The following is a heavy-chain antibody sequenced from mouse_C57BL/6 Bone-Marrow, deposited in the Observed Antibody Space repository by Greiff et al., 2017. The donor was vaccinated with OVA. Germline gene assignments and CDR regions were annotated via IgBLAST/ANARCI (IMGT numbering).Heavy chain of an antibody. J-gene: IGHJ3*01. V-gene: IGHV1-64*01. D-gene: IGHD1-1*01. CDR1: GYTFTSYW. Sequence: QVQLQQPGAELVKPGASVKLSCKASGYTFTSYWMHWVKQRPGQGLEWIGMIHPNSGSTNYNEKFKSKATLTVDKSSSTAYMQLSSLTSEDSAVYYCARSRYYGSLDFAYLGQGTLVTVSA. CDR3: ARSRYYGSLDFAY. CDR2: IHPNSGST.